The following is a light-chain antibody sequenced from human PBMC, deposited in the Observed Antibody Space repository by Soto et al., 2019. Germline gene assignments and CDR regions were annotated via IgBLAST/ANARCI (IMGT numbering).Light chain of an antibody. CDR1: SSDVGGYNY. CDR3: SSYTSSSTLA. J-gene: IGLJ2*01. Sequence: QCALTQPASVSGSPGQSITISCTGTSSDVGGYNYVSWYQHHPGEAPKLMIYEVSNRPTGVFNRFSGSKSGNTASLTISGLQAEDEADYYCSSYTSSSTLAFGGGTKLTVL. CDR2: EVS. V-gene: IGLV2-14*01.